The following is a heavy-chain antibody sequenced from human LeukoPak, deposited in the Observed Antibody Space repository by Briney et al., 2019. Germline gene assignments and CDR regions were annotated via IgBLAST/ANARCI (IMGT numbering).Heavy chain of an antibody. D-gene: IGHD3-22*01. CDR2: ISWSSDNF. J-gene: IGHJ4*02. CDR1: GFTFDDSA. CDR3: VKDLGFGMIVPRGFHY. Sequence: GGSLRLSSAASGFTFDDSAMHWVRQAPGKGLEWVSGISWSSDNFGYADSVKGRFTISRDNAKKSLYLEMNGLRAEDTAMYYCVKDLGFGMIVPRGFHYWGQGTLVSVSS. V-gene: IGHV3-9*01.